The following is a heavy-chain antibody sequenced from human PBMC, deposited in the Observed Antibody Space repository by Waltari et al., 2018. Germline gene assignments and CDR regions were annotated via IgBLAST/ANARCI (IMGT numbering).Heavy chain of an antibody. D-gene: IGHD3-10*01. Sequence: QVQLQESGPGLVKPSETLSLTCTVSGGSISSYYWSWIRQPPRKGLEWIGYIYYSGSTNYNPSLKSRVTISVDTSKNQFSLKLSSVTAADTAVYYCARANLWFGELLHYYYMDVWGKGTTVTVSS. V-gene: IGHV4-59*01. CDR2: IYYSGST. CDR1: GGSISSYY. CDR3: ARANLWFGELLHYYYMDV. J-gene: IGHJ6*03.